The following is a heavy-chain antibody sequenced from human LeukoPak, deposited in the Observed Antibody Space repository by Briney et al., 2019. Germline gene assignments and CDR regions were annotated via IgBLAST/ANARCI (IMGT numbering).Heavy chain of an antibody. Sequence: GGSLRLSCAASGITLSGYWMHWVRQAPGKGLAWVSRINFDGSDTSYADFVKGRFTISRDNAKNTLLLQMNSLRAEDTAVYYCTRSLMDWGQGIRVTVSS. D-gene: IGHD3-16*01. CDR3: TRSLMD. J-gene: IGHJ4*02. CDR1: GITLSGYW. V-gene: IGHV3-74*01. CDR2: INFDGSDT.